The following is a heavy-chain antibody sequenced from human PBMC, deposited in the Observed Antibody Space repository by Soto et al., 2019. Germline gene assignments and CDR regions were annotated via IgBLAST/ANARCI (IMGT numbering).Heavy chain of an antibody. D-gene: IGHD6-6*01. CDR2: ISYDGSNK. Sequence: QVQLVESGGGVVQPGRSLRLSCAASGFTFSSYAMHWVRQAPGKGLEWVAVISYDGSNKYYADSVKGRFTISRDNSKNTLYLQMNSLRAEDTAVYYCAIAPRPDYYYYGMDVWGQGTTVTVSS. CDR3: AIAPRPDYYYYGMDV. V-gene: IGHV3-30-3*01. CDR1: GFTFSSYA. J-gene: IGHJ6*02.